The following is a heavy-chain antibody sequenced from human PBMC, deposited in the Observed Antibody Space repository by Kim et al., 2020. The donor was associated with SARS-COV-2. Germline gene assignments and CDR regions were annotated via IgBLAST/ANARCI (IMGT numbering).Heavy chain of an antibody. V-gene: IGHV1-2*02. Sequence: ASVKVSCKASGYIFTGFYIFWVRQAPGQGLEWMGWINPRSGGTKYAQKFQGRVTMTRDTSINTAYLDLTKLTSEDTAIYYCAIQYLTSGDFDYWGQGTRVTVSS. CDR3: AIQYLTSGDFDY. D-gene: IGHD3-9*01. J-gene: IGHJ4*02. CDR2: INPRSGGT. CDR1: GYIFTGFY.